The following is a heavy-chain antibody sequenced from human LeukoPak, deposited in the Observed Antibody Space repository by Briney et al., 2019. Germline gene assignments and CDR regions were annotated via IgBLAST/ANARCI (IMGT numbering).Heavy chain of an antibody. CDR1: GLTFSSYG. CDR3: AKMQGYFDY. Sequence: GGSLRLSCEASGLTFSSYGMSWDRQAPGKGLQWVSAITGDGTTTYYADSVKGRFTISRDNSKNMLYLQMSSLRAEDTAVYYCAKMQGYFDYWGQGTLVPVSS. CDR2: ITGDGTTT. J-gene: IGHJ4*02. V-gene: IGHV3-23*01.